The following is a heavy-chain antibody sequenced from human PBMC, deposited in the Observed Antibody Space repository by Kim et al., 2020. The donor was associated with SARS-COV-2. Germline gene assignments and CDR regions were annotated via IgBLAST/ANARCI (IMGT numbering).Heavy chain of an antibody. D-gene: IGHD6-13*01. J-gene: IGHJ6*02. CDR3: AKDGAAAGSYYYYGMDV. CDR1: GFTFDDYA. V-gene: IGHV3-43*02. CDR2: ISGDGGST. Sequence: GGSLRLSCAASGFTFDDYAMHWVRKAPGKGLEWVSLISGDGGSTYYADSVKGQFTISRDNSKNSLYLQMNSLRTEDTXLYYCAKDGAAAGSYYYYGMDVWGQGTTVTVS.